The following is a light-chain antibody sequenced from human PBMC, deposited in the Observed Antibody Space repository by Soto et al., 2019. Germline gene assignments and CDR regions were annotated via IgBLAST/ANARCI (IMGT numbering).Light chain of an antibody. CDR3: SSYTGSDTRYV. Sequence: QSALTQPASVSGAPGQSITISCTGTSSDVGGYNYVSWYQQHPGKAPKLMISDVSSRPSGVSNRFSGSKSGNTASLTISGLQDEDESDYYCSSYTGSDTRYVFGTGTKLNVL. J-gene: IGLJ1*01. V-gene: IGLV2-14*01. CDR2: DVS. CDR1: SSDVGGYNY.